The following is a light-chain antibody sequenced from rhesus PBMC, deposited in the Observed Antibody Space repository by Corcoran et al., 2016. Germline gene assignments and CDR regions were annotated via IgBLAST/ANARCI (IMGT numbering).Light chain of an antibody. CDR3: QQHHSFPSS. CDR2: AAS. J-gene: IGKJ2*01. Sequence: DIQMTQSPSSLTASVRDRVTIICRASQGISSYLAWYQQKPGKPPKLLISAASTWQSGAPSRFSGSGSGTDFTLTISSLPPEDFSSYYCQQHHSFPSSFGRGTKVEIK. V-gene: IGKV1-25*02. CDR1: QGISSY.